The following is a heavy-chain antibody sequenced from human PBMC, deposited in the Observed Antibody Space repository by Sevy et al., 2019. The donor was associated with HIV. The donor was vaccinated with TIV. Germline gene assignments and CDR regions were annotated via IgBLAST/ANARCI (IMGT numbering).Heavy chain of an antibody. CDR2: IWYDGSNK. Sequence: GESLKISCAASGFTFSSYGMHWVRQAPGKGLEWVAVIWYDGSNKYYADSVKGRFTISRDNSKNTLYLQMNSLRAEDTAVYYCARDGNWYYDFWSGYYYFDYWGQGTLVTVSS. CDR3: ARDGNWYYDFWSGYYYFDY. D-gene: IGHD3-3*01. J-gene: IGHJ4*02. V-gene: IGHV3-33*01. CDR1: GFTFSSYG.